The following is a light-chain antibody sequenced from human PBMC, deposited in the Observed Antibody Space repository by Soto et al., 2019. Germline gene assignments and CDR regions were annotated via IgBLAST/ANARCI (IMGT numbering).Light chain of an antibody. Sequence: QSVLTQPPSVSGAPGQRVTISCTGSSSNIGAGYHVHWYQQLPGTAPKRLIYGNSNRPSGVPDLFSGSKSGTSASLAITGLQAEDEADYYCQAYDSSLSGWVFGGGTKLTVL. V-gene: IGLV1-40*01. CDR3: QAYDSSLSGWV. J-gene: IGLJ3*02. CDR1: SSNIGAGYH. CDR2: GNS.